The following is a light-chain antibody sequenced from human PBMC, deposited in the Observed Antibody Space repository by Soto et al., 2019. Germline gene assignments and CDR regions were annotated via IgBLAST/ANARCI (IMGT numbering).Light chain of an antibody. J-gene: IGLJ3*02. Sequence: QSALTQPASVSGSPGQSITISCTGTSSDLAIYNYVSWYQQQPGKAPKLMIYQVTKRPSGVSNRFSGSRSGNTASLTISGLQAEDEADYYCSSYTSSSTLRVFGGGTKLTVL. CDR2: QVT. CDR1: SSDLAIYNY. V-gene: IGLV2-14*01. CDR3: SSYTSSSTLRV.